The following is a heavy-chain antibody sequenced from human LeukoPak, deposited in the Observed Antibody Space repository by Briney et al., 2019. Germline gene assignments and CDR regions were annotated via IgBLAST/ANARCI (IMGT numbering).Heavy chain of an antibody. V-gene: IGHV1-18*01. CDR3: ARDGGYDSSGYYYQAFDI. J-gene: IGHJ3*02. CDR2: ISAYNGNT. Sequence: ASVKVSCEASGYTFTSYGISWVRQAPGQGLEWMGWISAYNGNTNYAQKLQGRVTMTTDTSTSTAYMELRSLRSDDTAVYYCARDGGYDSSGYYYQAFDIWGQGTMVTVSS. D-gene: IGHD3-22*01. CDR1: GYTFTSYG.